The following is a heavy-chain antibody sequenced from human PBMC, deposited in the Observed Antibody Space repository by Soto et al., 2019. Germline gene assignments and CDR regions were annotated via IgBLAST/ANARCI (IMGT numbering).Heavy chain of an antibody. CDR2: IYYSGST. Sequence: KSSETLSLTCTVSGGSISTGGYYWSWIRQHPGKGLEWIGYIYYSGSTYYNPSLKSRVTISVDTSKNQFSLKLSSVTAADTAVYYCVRAFGVVVVAATLVVNWFDPWGQGTLVTVSS. D-gene: IGHD2-15*01. J-gene: IGHJ5*02. CDR1: GGSISTGGYY. CDR3: VRAFGVVVVAATLVVNWFDP. V-gene: IGHV4-31*03.